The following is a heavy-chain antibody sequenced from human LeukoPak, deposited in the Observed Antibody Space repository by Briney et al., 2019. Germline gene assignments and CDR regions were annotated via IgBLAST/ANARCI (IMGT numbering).Heavy chain of an antibody. D-gene: IGHD3-3*01. V-gene: IGHV3-21*01. J-gene: IGHJ5*02. CDR3: ARDAVYYDFWSGYPNWFDP. CDR1: GFTFSSYS. CDR2: ISSSSSYI. Sequence: GGSLRLSCAASGFTFSSYSMNWVRQAPGKGLEWVSSISSSSSYIYYADSVKGRFTISRDNAKNSLYLQMNSLRAEDTAVYYCARDAVYYDFWSGYPNWFDPWGQGTLVTVSS.